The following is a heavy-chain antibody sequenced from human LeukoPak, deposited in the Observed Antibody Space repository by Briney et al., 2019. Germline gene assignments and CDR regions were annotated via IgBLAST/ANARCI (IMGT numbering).Heavy chain of an antibody. CDR3: ARVGRSDGATGY. D-gene: IGHD6-19*01. V-gene: IGHV4-34*01. J-gene: IGHJ4*02. Sequence: PSETLSLTCAVYGRSFSVSYWSWIRQPPGNGLEWNGLINHSGRNNYNPSLKSRATLSVETPKNQFSLKLSSVTPDDPADYYEARVGRSDGATGYCGQGTLVTVSS. CDR1: GRSFSVSY. CDR2: INHSGRN.